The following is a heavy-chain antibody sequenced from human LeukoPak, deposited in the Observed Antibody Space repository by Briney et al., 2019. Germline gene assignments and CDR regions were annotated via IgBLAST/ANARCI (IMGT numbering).Heavy chain of an antibody. Sequence: PGRSLRLSCAASGFTFSSYGMHWVRQAPGKGLEWVAVISYDGSNKYYADSVKGRFTISRDNSKNTLYLQMNSLRGEDRAVYYCAKDEDESITGGNWFDPWGQGTLVTVSS. V-gene: IGHV3-30*18. CDR3: AKDEDESITGGNWFDP. CDR1: GFTFSSYG. CDR2: ISYDGSNK. J-gene: IGHJ5*02. D-gene: IGHD1-14*01.